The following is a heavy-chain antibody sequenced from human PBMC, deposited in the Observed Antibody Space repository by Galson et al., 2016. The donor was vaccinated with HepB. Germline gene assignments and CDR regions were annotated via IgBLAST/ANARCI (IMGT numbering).Heavy chain of an antibody. D-gene: IGHD4-17*01. CDR1: GYTFSSHW. CDR3: ARLGTTTVTKFDY. CDR2: IDPSDSYT. J-gene: IGHJ4*02. Sequence: QSGAEVKKPGESLRISCKGSGYTFSSHWITWVRQTPGKGLEWMGRIDPSDSYTNYSPSFEGHVTISTNKSINTAYLQWSSLKASDTAMYYCARLGTTTVTKFDYWGQGTPVTVST. V-gene: IGHV5-10-1*01.